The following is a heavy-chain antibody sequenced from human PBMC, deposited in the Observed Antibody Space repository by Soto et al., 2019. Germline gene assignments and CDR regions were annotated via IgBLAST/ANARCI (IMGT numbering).Heavy chain of an antibody. CDR2: ITGSGGST. Sequence: PGGSLRLSCAASGFTFSSYAMSWVRQAPGKGLEWVSAITGSGGSTYYADSVKGRFTISRDNSKNTLYLQMNSLRVEDTAVYYCAKGGYYRGVPYYFDYWGQGTLVTVSS. CDR3: AKGGYYRGVPYYFDY. V-gene: IGHV3-23*01. D-gene: IGHD3-10*01. J-gene: IGHJ4*02. CDR1: GFTFSSYA.